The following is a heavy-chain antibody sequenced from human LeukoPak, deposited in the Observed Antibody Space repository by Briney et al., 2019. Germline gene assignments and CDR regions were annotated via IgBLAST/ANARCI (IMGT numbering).Heavy chain of an antibody. CDR3: ARESVAGFFDY. V-gene: IGHV1-69*13. J-gene: IGHJ4*02. CDR2: IIPIFGTA. D-gene: IGHD6-19*01. Sequence: SVKVSCKASGYTFTSYYMHWVRQAPGQGLEWMGGIIPIFGTANYAQKFQGRVTITADESTSTAYMELSSLRSEDTAVYYCARESVAGFFDYWGQGTLVTVSS. CDR1: GYTFTSYY.